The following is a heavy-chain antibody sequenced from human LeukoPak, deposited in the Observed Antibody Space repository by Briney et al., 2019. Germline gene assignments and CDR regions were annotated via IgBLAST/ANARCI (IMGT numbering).Heavy chain of an antibody. D-gene: IGHD3-22*01. J-gene: IGHJ6*02. V-gene: IGHV3-21*01. CDR1: GFTFSSYT. Sequence: GGSLRLSCAASGFTFSSYTMNWVRQAPGKGLEWVSSISSGSDSTYYAASLKGRFTISRDNAKNSLYLQMNSLRAEDTAVYFCARVESSYYDSSGFSPACVSHYYGLDVWGQGTTVTVSS. CDR3: ARVESSYYDSSGFSPACVSHYYGLDV. CDR2: ISSGSDST.